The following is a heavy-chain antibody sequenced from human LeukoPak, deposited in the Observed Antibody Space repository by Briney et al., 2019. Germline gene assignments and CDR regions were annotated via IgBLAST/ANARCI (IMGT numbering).Heavy chain of an antibody. D-gene: IGHD3-10*01. J-gene: IGHJ4*02. CDR1: GFTFSSYA. CDR3: AVGGRLLWFGEPGGYFDY. V-gene: IGHV3-23*01. Sequence: GGSLRLSCAASGFTFSSYAMSWVRQAPGKGLEWVSAISGSGGSTYYADSVKGRFTISRDNSKNTLYLQMNSLRAEDTAVYYCAVGGRLLWFGEPGGYFDYWGQGTLSPSLQ. CDR2: ISGSGGST.